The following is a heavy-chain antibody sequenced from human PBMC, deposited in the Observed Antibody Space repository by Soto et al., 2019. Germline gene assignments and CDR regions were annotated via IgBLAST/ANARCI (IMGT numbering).Heavy chain of an antibody. J-gene: IGHJ3*02. D-gene: IGHD1-26*01. Sequence: GGSLRLSCAASGFTFSNYAMHWVRQAPGKGLEWVAVISYDVSNKYYADSVKGRFTISRDNSKNTLYLQMNSLRAEDTAVYYCASGRQVGATIWRAAFDIWGQGTMVTVSS. CDR3: ASGRQVGATIWRAAFDI. CDR2: ISYDVSNK. CDR1: GFTFSNYA. V-gene: IGHV3-30-3*01.